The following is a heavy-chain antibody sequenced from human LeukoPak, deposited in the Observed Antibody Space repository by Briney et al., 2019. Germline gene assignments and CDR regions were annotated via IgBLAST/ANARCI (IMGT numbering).Heavy chain of an antibody. J-gene: IGHJ5*02. CDR1: GYSISSGYY. V-gene: IGHV4-38-2*02. CDR3: AKAVAGTIGYNWFDP. CDR2: IYHSGST. Sequence: SETLSLTCTVSGYSISSGYYWGWIRQPPGKGLEWIGSIYHSGSTYYNPSLNSRVTISVDTSKNQFSLKLSSVTAADTAVYYCAKAVAGTIGYNWFDPWGQGTLVTVSS. D-gene: IGHD6-19*01.